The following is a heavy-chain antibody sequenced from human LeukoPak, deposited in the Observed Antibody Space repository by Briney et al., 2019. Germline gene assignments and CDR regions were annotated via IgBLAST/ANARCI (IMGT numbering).Heavy chain of an antibody. V-gene: IGHV1-69*13. CDR2: IIPIFGTA. CDR3: ARDREYSYGTQYFDY. J-gene: IGHJ4*02. CDR1: GYTFTSYG. D-gene: IGHD5-18*01. Sequence: SVKVSCKASGYTFTSYGISWVRQAPGQGLEWMGGIIPIFGTANYAQKFQGRVTITADESTSTAYMKLSSLRSEDTAVYYCARDREYSYGTQYFDYWGQGTLVTVSS.